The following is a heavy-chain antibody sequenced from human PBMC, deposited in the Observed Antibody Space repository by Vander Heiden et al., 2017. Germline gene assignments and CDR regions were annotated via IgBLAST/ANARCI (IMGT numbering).Heavy chain of an antibody. CDR1: GGPISRSRYC. Sequence: QLQLQESGPGLVKPSETLSLTCTVSGGPISRSRYCWGWIRQPPGKGLEWIGSIYYSGSTYYNSSLKSRVTISVDTSKNQFSLKLTSVTAADTAVYYCARLSASGSYYSRIDYWGQGTLVTVSS. D-gene: IGHD3-10*01. V-gene: IGHV4-39*01. CDR3: ARLSASGSYYSRIDY. J-gene: IGHJ4*02. CDR2: IYYSGST.